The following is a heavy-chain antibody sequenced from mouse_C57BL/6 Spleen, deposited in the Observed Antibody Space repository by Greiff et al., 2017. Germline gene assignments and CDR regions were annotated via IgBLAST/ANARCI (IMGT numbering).Heavy chain of an antibody. CDR1: GYTFTSYW. V-gene: IGHV1-64*01. J-gene: IGHJ3*01. CDR3: AREGLGEAPFAY. D-gene: IGHD2-13*01. CDR2: IHPNSGST. Sequence: QVQLQQSGAELVKPGASVKLSCKASGYTFTSYWMHWVKQRPGQGLEWIGMIHPNSGSTNYNEKFKSKATLTVNKSSSTAYMQLSSLTSEDSAVFYCAREGLGEAPFAYWGQGTLVTVSA.